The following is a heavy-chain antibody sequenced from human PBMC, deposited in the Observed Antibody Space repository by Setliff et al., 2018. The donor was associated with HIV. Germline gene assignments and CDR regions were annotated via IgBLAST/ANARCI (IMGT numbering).Heavy chain of an antibody. V-gene: IGHV3-7*01. D-gene: IGHD3-10*01. J-gene: IGHJ6*02. CDR3: ARRGDYYYYYAMDF. Sequence: GGSLRLSCAAPGFTVSPYWMSWVRQGPEGLEWVANINQDGTQKYFVDSVRGRFTISRDNAKNSLYLQMNSLRGEDTAVYYCARRGDYYYYYAMDFWGQGTTVTVSS. CDR1: GFTVSPYW. CDR2: INQDGTQK.